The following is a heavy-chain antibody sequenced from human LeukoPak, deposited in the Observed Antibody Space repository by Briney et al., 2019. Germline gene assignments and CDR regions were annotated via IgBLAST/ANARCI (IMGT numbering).Heavy chain of an antibody. V-gene: IGHV1-69*13. CDR1: GGTFSSYA. Sequence: ASVKVSCKASGGTFSSYAISWVRQAPGQGLEWMGGIIPIFGTANYAQKFQGRVTITADESTSTAYMELSSLRSEDTAVYYCARNYKRGDYVWGSYRPENDAFDIWGQGTMVTVSS. D-gene: IGHD3-16*02. CDR2: IIPIFGTA. CDR3: ARNYKRGDYVWGSYRPENDAFDI. J-gene: IGHJ3*02.